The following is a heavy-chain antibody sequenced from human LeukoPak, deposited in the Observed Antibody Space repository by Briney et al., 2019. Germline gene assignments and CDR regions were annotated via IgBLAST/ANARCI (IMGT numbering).Heavy chain of an antibody. D-gene: IGHD3-22*01. CDR1: GFMFSTSG. Sequence: GGSLRLSCAASGFMFSTSGMTWVRQAPGKGLEWVSTISDNGGNTYYPDSVRGRFTISRDNSKNTLYLQMNSLRVEDTAVYYCAKGAYYDLWGQGTLVTVSS. CDR3: AKGAYYDL. J-gene: IGHJ4*02. CDR2: ISDNGGNT. V-gene: IGHV3-23*01.